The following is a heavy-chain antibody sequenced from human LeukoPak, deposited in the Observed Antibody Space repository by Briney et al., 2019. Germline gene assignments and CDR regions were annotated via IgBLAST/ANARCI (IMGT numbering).Heavy chain of an antibody. V-gene: IGHV3-53*01. Sequence: GGSLRLSCAASGFTFGSYGMHWVRQAPGKGLEWVSGIYSGGTTYYRDSVKGRFTISRDNSKNTLYLQMNSLRAEDTAVYYCARDFSGALWFGEPRGQGTLVTVSS. J-gene: IGHJ4*02. CDR3: ARDFSGALWFGEP. D-gene: IGHD3-10*01. CDR2: IYSGGTT. CDR1: GFTFGSYG.